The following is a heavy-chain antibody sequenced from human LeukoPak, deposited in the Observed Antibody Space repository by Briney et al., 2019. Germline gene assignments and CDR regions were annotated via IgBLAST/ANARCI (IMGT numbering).Heavy chain of an antibody. CDR2: IHYSGTT. CDR1: GGSMSGYY. CDR3: ARRRVYSGSGEFDF. D-gene: IGHD5-12*01. V-gene: IGHV4-59*01. J-gene: IGHJ4*01. Sequence: SETLSLTCTVSGGSMSGYYWSWIRQPPGKGLEWIGYIHYSGTTNYNPSLKSRVTISLDTSRNQFSLKLRSVTTADTAVYYCARRRVYSGSGEFDFWGHGTLVTVSS.